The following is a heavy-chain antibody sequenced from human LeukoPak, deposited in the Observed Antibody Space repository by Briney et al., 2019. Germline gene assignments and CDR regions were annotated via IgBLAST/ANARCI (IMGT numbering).Heavy chain of an antibody. D-gene: IGHD4-11*01. J-gene: IGHJ6*03. CDR1: GYTFTGYY. CDR3: ARDITFTVTSPYYYYMDV. V-gene: IGHV1-2*02. CDR2: INPNSGGT. Sequence: ASVKVSCKASGYTFTGYYMHWVRQAPGQGLEWMGWINPNSGGTNYAQKFQGRVTMTRDTSISTAYMELSRLRSDDTAVYYCARDITFTVTSPYYYYMDVWGKGTTVTVSS.